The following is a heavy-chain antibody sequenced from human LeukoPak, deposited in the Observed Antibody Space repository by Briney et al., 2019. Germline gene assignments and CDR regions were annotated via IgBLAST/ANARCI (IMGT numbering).Heavy chain of an antibody. V-gene: IGHV1-69*05. CDR3: ARDGPDAFDI. J-gene: IGHJ3*02. CDR2: IIPIFGTA. CDR1: GGTFSSYA. Sequence: ASVKVSCKASGGTFSSYAISWVRQAPGQGLEWMGGIIPIFGTANYAQKFQGRVTITTDESTSTAYMELSSPRSEDTAVYYCARDGPDAFDIWGQGTMVTVSS.